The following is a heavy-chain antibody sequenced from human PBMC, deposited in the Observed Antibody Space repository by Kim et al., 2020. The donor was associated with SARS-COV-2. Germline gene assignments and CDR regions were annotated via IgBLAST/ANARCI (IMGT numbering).Heavy chain of an antibody. Sequence: DGTEKYYVDSVKGRFTVSRDNAKNSLYLQMNSLRAEDTAVYYCARGRGLDSWGQGTLVTVSS. CDR2: DGTEK. CDR3: ARGRGLDS. J-gene: IGHJ4*02. V-gene: IGHV3-7*01.